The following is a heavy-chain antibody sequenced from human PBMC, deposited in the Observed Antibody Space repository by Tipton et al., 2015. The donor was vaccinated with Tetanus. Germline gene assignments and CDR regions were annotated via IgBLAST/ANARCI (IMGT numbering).Heavy chain of an antibody. V-gene: IGHV1-69*13. Sequence: QLVQSGAEVKKSGASVKVSCKASGDTFSRYVFSWVRQAPGQGLEWMGGIIPLYGTANYAQKFRDRVTITADEATSTAYMELNSLRSEDTAVYYCARGHIPYYYDSTPYWGQGTLVTVSS. CDR3: ARGHIPYYYDSTPY. CDR1: GDTFSRYV. CDR2: IIPLYGTA. D-gene: IGHD3-22*01. J-gene: IGHJ4*02.